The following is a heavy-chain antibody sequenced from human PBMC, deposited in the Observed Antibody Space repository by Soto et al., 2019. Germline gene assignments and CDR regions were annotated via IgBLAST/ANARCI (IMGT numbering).Heavy chain of an antibody. J-gene: IGHJ4*02. Sequence: EVQLVESGGGLVQPGGSLRLSCAASGFTFSDYYMDWVRQAPGKGLEWVGRIRNNANSYTTHNGAPVKGRFTVSRDDSMNSLYRQMNRLKTVDTAVYYWVIVHLSSDRYKSPDYWGQGIRVTGAS. V-gene: IGHV3-72*01. D-gene: IGHD6-19*01. CDR2: IRNNANSYTT. CDR1: GFTFSDYY. CDR3: VIVHLSSDRYKSPDY.